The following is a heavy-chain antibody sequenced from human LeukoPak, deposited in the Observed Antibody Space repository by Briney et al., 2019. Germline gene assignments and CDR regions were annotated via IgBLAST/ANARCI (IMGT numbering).Heavy chain of an antibody. V-gene: IGHV3-30*04. CDR2: ISYDGSNK. CDR1: GFTFSSYA. Sequence: GGSLRLSCAASGFTFSSYAMHWVRQAPGKGLEWVAVISYDGSNKYYADSVKGRFTISRDNSKNTLYLQMNSLRAEDTAVYYCARDRGYYDSSGYYYLRYWGQGTLVTVSS. D-gene: IGHD3-22*01. CDR3: ARDRGYYDSSGYYYLRY. J-gene: IGHJ4*02.